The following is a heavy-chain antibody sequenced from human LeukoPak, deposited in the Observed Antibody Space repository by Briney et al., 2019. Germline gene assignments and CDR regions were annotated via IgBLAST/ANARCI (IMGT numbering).Heavy chain of an antibody. V-gene: IGHV3-30*18. CDR2: ISYDGSNK. CDR3: ANYDSSGYG. Sequence: GGSLRLSCAASGFTFSSYGMHWVRQVPGKGLEWVAVISYDGSNKYYADSVKGRFTISRDNSKNTLYLQMNSLRAEDTAVYYCANYDSSGYGWGQGTLVTVSS. J-gene: IGHJ4*02. D-gene: IGHD3-22*01. CDR1: GFTFSSYG.